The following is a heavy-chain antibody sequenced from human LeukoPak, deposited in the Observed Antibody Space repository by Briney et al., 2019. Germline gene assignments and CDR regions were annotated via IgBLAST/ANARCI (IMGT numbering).Heavy chain of an antibody. V-gene: IGHV4-39*01. CDR3: ARGGSDYDILTGYSPAFDY. CDR2: IYYSGST. CDR1: GGSISSSSYS. D-gene: IGHD3-9*01. J-gene: IGHJ4*02. Sequence: PSQTLSLTCTVSGGSISSSSYSWGWIRQPPGKGLERIGSIYYSGSTYYNPSLKSRVPISVDTSKNQFSLKLSSVTAADTAVYYCARGGSDYDILTGYSPAFDYWGQGTLVTVSS.